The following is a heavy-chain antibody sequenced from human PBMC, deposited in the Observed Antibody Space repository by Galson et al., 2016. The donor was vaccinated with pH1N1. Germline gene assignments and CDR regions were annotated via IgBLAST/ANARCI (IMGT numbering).Heavy chain of an antibody. CDR1: GYSFIDYY. CDR3: ARPPYYSGSFYEY. V-gene: IGHV1-2*02. J-gene: IGHJ4*02. CDR2: INPNTGTT. Sequence: SVKVSCKASGYSFIDYYIHWVRQAPGQGLEWMGWINPNTGTTNYAQGFQGRVTMTRDTSISTAYMELSGPRSDDTAVYYCARPPYYSGSFYEYWGQGTLVTVSS. D-gene: IGHD1-26*01.